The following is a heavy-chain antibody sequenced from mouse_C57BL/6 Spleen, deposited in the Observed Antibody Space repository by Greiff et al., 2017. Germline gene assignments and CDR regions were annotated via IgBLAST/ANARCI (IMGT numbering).Heavy chain of an antibody. J-gene: IGHJ2*01. CDR3: TRIFPITTVEDYFDY. D-gene: IGHD1-1*01. CDR1: GFTFSDAW. V-gene: IGHV6-6*01. Sequence: EVNVVESGGGLVQPGGSMKLSCAASGFTFSDAWMDWVRQSPEKGLEWVAEIRNKANNHATYYAESVKGRFTISRDDSKSSVYRQMNSLRAEDTGIYYCTRIFPITTVEDYFDYWGQGTTRTVSS. CDR2: IRNKANNHAT.